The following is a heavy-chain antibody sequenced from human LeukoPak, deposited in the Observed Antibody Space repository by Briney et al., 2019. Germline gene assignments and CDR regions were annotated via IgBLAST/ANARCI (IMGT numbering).Heavy chain of an antibody. Sequence: PSETLSLTCTVSGGSISNYYWSWLRQPPGKGLEWIGYIYYIGSTNYNPSLKSRVTISVDTSKNQFSLKLSSVTAADTAVYYCATHAMDVWGKGTTVTVSS. CDR2: IYYIGST. CDR3: ATHAMDV. CDR1: GGSISNYY. J-gene: IGHJ6*04. V-gene: IGHV4-59*01.